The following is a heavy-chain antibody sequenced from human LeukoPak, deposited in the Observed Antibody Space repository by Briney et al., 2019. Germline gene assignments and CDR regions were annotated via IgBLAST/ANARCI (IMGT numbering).Heavy chain of an antibody. V-gene: IGHV4-59*01. CDR3: ARDGIVGATR. CDR2: IYYSGST. D-gene: IGHD1-26*01. Sequence: SETLSLTCTVSGGSISSYYWSWIRQPPGKGLEWIGYIYYSGSTNYNPSLKSRVTISVDTSKNRFSLKLSSVTAADTAVYYCARDGIVGATRWGQGTLVTVSS. J-gene: IGHJ4*02. CDR1: GGSISSYY.